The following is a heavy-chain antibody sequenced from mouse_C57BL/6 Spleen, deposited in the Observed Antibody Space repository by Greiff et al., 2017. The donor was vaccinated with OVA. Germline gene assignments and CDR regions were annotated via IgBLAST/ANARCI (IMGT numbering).Heavy chain of an antibody. CDR1: VYSITSGYY. CDR2: ISYDGSN. J-gene: IGHJ4*01. V-gene: IGHV3-6*01. D-gene: IGHD2-5*01. Sequence: EVKLMESGPGLVKPSQSLSLTCSVTVYSITSGYYWNWIRQFPGNKLEWMGYISYDGSNNYNPSLKNRISITRDTSKNQFFLKLNSVTTEDTATYYCARMPYSNYEGYAMDYWGQGTSVTVSS. CDR3: ARMPYSNYEGYAMDY.